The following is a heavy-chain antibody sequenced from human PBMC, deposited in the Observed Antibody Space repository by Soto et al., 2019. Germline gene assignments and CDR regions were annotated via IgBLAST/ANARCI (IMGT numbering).Heavy chain of an antibody. CDR2: ISYDGSNK. J-gene: IGHJ4*02. V-gene: IGHV3-30*18. CDR3: AKDVL. Sequence: TGGSLRLCCAAAGFTFSSYGLHWVRQAPGKGLEWVAVISYDGSNKYYADSVKGRFTISRDNSKNTLYLQMNSLRAEDTAVYYCAKDVLWSQGTLVPVSS. D-gene: IGHD6-6*01. CDR1: GFTFSSYG.